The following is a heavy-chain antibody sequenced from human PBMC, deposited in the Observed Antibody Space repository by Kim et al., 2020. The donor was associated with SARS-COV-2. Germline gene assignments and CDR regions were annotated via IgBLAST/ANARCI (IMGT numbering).Heavy chain of an antibody. Sequence: SEKGRLAISRDNAKNSLYLQMNSLRAEDTAVYYCDRGQGWDSDSAYYFDLWGQGTLVTGSS. V-gene: IGHV3-21*01. J-gene: IGHJ4*02. CDR3: DRGQGWDSDSAYYFDL. D-gene: IGHD1-26*01.